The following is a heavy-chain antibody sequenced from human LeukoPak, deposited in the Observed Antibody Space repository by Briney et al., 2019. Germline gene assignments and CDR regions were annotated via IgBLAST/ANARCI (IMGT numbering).Heavy chain of an antibody. V-gene: IGHV4-4*02. Sequence: PSETLSLTCAVSGGSISSGNWWSWVRQPPGKGLEWIGEILHSGSTNYNPSLKSRVTMSVDKSKNQFSLKLSSVTAADTAVYYCARRNDILTGSPSGYYYYGMDVWGQGTTVTVSS. CDR3: ARRNDILTGSPSGYYYYGMDV. CDR1: GGSISSGNW. CDR2: ILHSGST. J-gene: IGHJ6*02. D-gene: IGHD3-9*01.